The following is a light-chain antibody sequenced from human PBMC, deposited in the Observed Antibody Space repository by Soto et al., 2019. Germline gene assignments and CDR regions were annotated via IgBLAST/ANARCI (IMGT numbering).Light chain of an antibody. CDR2: AAS. CDR1: QGISSY. V-gene: IGKV1-8*01. Sequence: AIRMTQSPSSFSASTGDRVTITCRASQGISSYLAWYQQKPGKAPKLLIYAASTLQSGVPSSFSGSVSGTDFTLTISFLQSEDFATYYCQQYYSYPPTFGQGTRLEIK. J-gene: IGKJ5*01. CDR3: QQYYSYPPT.